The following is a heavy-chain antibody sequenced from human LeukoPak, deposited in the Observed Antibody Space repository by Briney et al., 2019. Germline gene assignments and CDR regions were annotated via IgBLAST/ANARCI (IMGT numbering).Heavy chain of an antibody. V-gene: IGHV3-7*01. Sequence: GGSLRLSCAASRFTFSSFWMSWVRQAPGKGLEWVANIKQDGSEKYYVDSVKGRSTISRDNAKNSLYLQMNSLRAEDTAVYYCARDLGYSYGYYLDYWGQGTLVTVSS. CDR3: ARDLGYSYGYYLDY. J-gene: IGHJ4*02. CDR1: RFTFSSFW. D-gene: IGHD5-18*01. CDR2: IKQDGSEK.